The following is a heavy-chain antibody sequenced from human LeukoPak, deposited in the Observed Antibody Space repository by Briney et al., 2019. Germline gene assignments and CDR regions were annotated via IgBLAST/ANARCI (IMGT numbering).Heavy chain of an antibody. V-gene: IGHV3-48*01. CDR2: ISSSSSTI. J-gene: IGHJ4*02. D-gene: IGHD6-19*01. CDR3: ARVTGWYDY. Sequence: GGSLRLSCAASGFTFSSYSMKWVRQAPGKGLEWVSYISSSSSTIYYADSVKGRFTISRDNAKNSLYLQMNSLRAEDTAVYYCARVTGWYDYWGQGTLVTVSS. CDR1: GFTFSSYS.